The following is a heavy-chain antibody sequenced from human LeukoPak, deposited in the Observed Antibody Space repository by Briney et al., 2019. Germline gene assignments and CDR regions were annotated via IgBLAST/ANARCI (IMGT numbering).Heavy chain of an antibody. CDR3: ARWAPKKLERPDYYYGMDV. D-gene: IGHD1-1*01. CDR1: GYTFTGYY. V-gene: IGHV1-2*04. Sequence: ASVKVSCKASGYTFTGYYMHWVRQAPGQGLEWMGWINPNSGGTNYARKFQGWVTMTRDTSISTAYMELSRLRSDDTAVYYCARWAPKKLERPDYYYGMDVWGQGTTVTVSS. J-gene: IGHJ6*02. CDR2: INPNSGGT.